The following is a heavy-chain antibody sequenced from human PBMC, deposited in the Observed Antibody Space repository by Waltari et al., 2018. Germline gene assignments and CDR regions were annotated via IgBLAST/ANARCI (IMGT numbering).Heavy chain of an antibody. J-gene: IGHJ1*01. D-gene: IGHD2-2*01. CDR1: GYTLTELS. V-gene: IGHV1-24*01. Sequence: QVQLVQSGAEVKKPGASVKVSCKVSGYTLTELSMHWVRQAPGKGLEWMGGFDPEDGEKIYAQMFQGRVTMTDDTSTDTAYMELSSLRSDDTAVYYCATEGCSSTSCYRGEYFQHWGQGTLVTVSS. CDR2: FDPEDGEK. CDR3: ATEGCSSTSCYRGEYFQH.